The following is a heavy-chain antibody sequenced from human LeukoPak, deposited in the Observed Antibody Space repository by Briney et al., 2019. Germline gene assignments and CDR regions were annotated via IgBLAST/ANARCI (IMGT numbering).Heavy chain of an antibody. J-gene: IGHJ4*02. D-gene: IGHD2-15*01. CDR3: ARRYCSGGSCYSDY. CDR2: LYYSGNT. Sequence: PSETLSLTCTVSGGSISSYDWSWIRQPPGKGLEWIGYLYYSGNTNYNPSLKSRVTISIDTSKNQFSLKLSSVTAADTAVYYCARRYCSGGSCYSDYWGQGTLVTVSS. V-gene: IGHV4-59*08. CDR1: GGSISSYD.